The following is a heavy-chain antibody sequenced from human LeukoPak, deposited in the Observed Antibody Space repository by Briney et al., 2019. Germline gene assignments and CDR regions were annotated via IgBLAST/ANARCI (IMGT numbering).Heavy chain of an antibody. CDR2: IYYNGIT. Sequence: PSETLSLTCTVSGYSISSGYYWGWIRPPPGKGLEWIGNIYYNGITYYNPSLKSRVTISLDTSKNQFSLKLSSVTAADTAVYYCARHYEYYGSAYYFDYWGQGTLVTVSS. V-gene: IGHV4-38-2*02. J-gene: IGHJ4*02. D-gene: IGHD3-10*01. CDR3: ARHYEYYGSAYYFDY. CDR1: GYSISSGYY.